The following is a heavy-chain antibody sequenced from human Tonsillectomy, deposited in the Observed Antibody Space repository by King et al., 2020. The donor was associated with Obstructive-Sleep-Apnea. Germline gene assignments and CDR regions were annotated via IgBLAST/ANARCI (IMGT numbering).Heavy chain of an antibody. CDR2: IFYSGST. CDR1: NGSISSSHYY. V-gene: IGHV4-39*07. D-gene: IGHD1-26*01. CDR3: ARDGSPFDS. J-gene: IGHJ4*02. Sequence: QLQLHESGPGLVQPSETLSLTCTVSNGSISSSHYYWGWIRQPPGKGLEWIGSIFYSGSTYLNPSLKSRVTMSVDTSKNQFSLNMTSVTAADTAVYYCARDGSPFDSWGQGTLITVSS.